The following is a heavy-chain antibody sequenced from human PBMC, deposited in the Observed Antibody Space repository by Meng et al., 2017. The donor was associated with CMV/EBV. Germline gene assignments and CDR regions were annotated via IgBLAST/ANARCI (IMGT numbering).Heavy chain of an antibody. J-gene: IGHJ4*02. Sequence: GESLKISCAASGFTFSSYAMHWVRQAPGKGLEWVSYISSSSSTIYYADSVKGRFTISRDNAKNSLYLQMNSLRAEDTAVYYCARDLVEDIVVVPAAITFDYWGQGTLVTVSS. V-gene: IGHV3-48*04. CDR2: ISSSSSTI. CDR3: ARDLVEDIVVVPAAITFDY. CDR1: GFTFSSYA. D-gene: IGHD2-2*02.